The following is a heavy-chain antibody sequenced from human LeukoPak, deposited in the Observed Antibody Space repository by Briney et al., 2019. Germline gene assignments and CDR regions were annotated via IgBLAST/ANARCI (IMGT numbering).Heavy chain of an antibody. D-gene: IGHD2-21*01. CDR2: ISSRGRTI. V-gene: IGHV3-48*04. CDR1: GFTFSIYS. J-gene: IGHJ4*02. Sequence: GGSLRLSCAASGFTFSIYSMNWVRQVPGKGLEWVSYISSRGRTIYYADSVKGRFTVSRDNARDSLDLQMNSLRAEDTAVYYCARDGPVIRKEYYFDYWGQGALVSVSS. CDR3: ARDGPVIRKEYYFDY.